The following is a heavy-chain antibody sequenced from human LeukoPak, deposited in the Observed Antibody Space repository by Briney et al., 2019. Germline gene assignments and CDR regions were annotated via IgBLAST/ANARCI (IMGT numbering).Heavy chain of an antibody. Sequence: SETLSLTCTVSGGSISSYYWSWIRQPAGKGREWIGPIYTSGSTNYNASFKSRVSMSVDTSKNQFSLKLSSVTAADTAVFYCARENSGSYREFDYWGQGTLVIVSS. CDR3: ARENSGSYREFDY. D-gene: IGHD1-26*01. CDR1: GGSISSYY. J-gene: IGHJ4*02. CDR2: IYTSGST. V-gene: IGHV4-4*07.